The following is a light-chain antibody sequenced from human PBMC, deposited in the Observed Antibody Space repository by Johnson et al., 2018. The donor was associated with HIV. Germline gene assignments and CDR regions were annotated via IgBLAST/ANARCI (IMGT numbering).Light chain of an antibody. CDR1: SSNIGNSY. J-gene: IGLJ1*01. CDR3: GTWDSSLSAGV. V-gene: IGLV1-51*02. CDR2: ENN. Sequence: QPVLTQPPSVSAAPGQKVTISCSGSSSNIGNSYVSWYQQLPGTAPKLLIYENNKRPSGIPDRFSGSKSGTSATLGITGLQTGDEAGYYCGTWDSSLSAGVFGTGTKVTDL.